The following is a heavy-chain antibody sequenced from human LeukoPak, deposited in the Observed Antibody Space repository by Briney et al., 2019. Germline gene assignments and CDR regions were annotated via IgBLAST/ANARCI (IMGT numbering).Heavy chain of an antibody. CDR3: ARIEKWVYYFDF. CDR2: IYYSGGT. D-gene: IGHD2-8*01. CDR1: GGSISISTYY. J-gene: IGHJ4*02. V-gene: IGHV4-39*01. Sequence: SETLFLTCSVSGGSISISTYYWVWIRQPPGKGLEWIGSIYYSGGTYYNPSLRSRVTISVDTSKNQFSLKLSSVTAADTAVYYCARIEKWVYYFDFWGQGTLVTVSS.